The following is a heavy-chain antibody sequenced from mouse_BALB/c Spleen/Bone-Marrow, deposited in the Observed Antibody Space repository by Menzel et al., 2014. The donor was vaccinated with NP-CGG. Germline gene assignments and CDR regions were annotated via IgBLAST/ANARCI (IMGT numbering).Heavy chain of an antibody. CDR3: ARSYYGSPYFDY. J-gene: IGHJ2*01. V-gene: IGHV1-54*01. CDR2: INPGSGGT. D-gene: IGHD1-1*01. Sequence: QVQLQQPGAELVRPGTSVKVSCKASGYAFTNYLIEWVKRRPGQGLEWIGVINPGSGGTNYNEKFKGKATLTADKSSSTAYMQFSSLTSDDSAVYFCARSYYGSPYFDYWGQGTTLTVSS. CDR1: GYAFTNYL.